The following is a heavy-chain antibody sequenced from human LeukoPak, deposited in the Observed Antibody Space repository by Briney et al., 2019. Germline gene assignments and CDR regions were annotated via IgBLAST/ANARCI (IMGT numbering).Heavy chain of an antibody. CDR2: INHSGST. D-gene: IGHD2-2*01. CDR3: ARGPMRCSTSCYYYYYYGMDV. Sequence: SETLSLTCAVYGGSFSGYYWSWIRQPPGKGLEWIGEINHSGSTNYNPSLKSRVTISVDTSKNQFSLKLSSVTAADTAVYYCARGPMRCSTSCYYYYYYGMDVWGQGTTVTVSS. CDR1: GGSFSGYY. J-gene: IGHJ6*02. V-gene: IGHV4-34*01.